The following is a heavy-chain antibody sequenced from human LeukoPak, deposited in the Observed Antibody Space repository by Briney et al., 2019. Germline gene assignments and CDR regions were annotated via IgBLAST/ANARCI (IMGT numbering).Heavy chain of an antibody. V-gene: IGHV3-23*01. CDR1: GFTFSNYA. Sequence: GGSLRLSCAASGFTFSNYAMNWVRQAPGKGLEWVSAISGSGDSTYYADSVKGRFTISRDNSKNTLYLQMNSLRAEDTAVYYCAKGVLGPDYWGQGTLVTVSS. CDR2: ISGSGDST. CDR3: AKGVLGPDY. D-gene: IGHD2-8*02. J-gene: IGHJ4*02.